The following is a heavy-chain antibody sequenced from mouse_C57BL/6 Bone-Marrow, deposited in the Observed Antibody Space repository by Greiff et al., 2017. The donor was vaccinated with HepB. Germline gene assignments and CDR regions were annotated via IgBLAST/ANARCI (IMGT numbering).Heavy chain of an antibody. CDR1: GFNFKDDY. J-gene: IGHJ4*01. V-gene: IGHV14-4*01. D-gene: IGHD3-2*02. CDR3: TTMGQATSYYYAIDY. Sequence: VQLQQSGAELVRPGASVKLSCTASGFNFKDDYMHWVKQRPEQGLEWIGWIDPENGDTEYASKFQGKATITADTSSNTAYLQLSSLTSEDTAVYYCTTMGQATSYYYAIDYWGQGTSVTVSS. CDR2: IDPENGDT.